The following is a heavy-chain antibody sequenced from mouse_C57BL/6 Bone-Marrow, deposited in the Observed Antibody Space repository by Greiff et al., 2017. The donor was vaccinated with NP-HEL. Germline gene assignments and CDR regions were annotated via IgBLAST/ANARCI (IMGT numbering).Heavy chain of an antibody. CDR2: IHPNSGST. Sequence: VQLQQPGAELVKPGASVKLSCKASGYTFTSYWMHWVKQRPGQGLEWIGMIHPNSGSTNYNEKFKSKATLTVDKSSSTAYMQLSSLTSEDSAVYYCARGNGSSYYAMDYWGQGTSVTVSS. J-gene: IGHJ4*01. CDR1: GYTFTSYW. CDR3: ARGNGSSYYAMDY. D-gene: IGHD1-1*01. V-gene: IGHV1-64*01.